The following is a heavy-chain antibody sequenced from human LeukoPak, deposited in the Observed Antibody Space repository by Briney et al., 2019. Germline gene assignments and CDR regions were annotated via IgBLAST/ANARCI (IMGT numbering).Heavy chain of an antibody. CDR1: GGSISSSSYY. D-gene: IGHD5-18*01. CDR3: ARINTAIIGWFGP. V-gene: IGHV4-39*07. CDR2: IYYSGST. J-gene: IGHJ5*02. Sequence: PSETLSLTCTVSGGSISSSSYYWGWIRQPPGKGLEWIGSIYYSGSTYYNPSLKSRVTISVDTSKNQFSLKLSSVTAADTAVYYCARINTAIIGWFGPWGQGTLVTVSS.